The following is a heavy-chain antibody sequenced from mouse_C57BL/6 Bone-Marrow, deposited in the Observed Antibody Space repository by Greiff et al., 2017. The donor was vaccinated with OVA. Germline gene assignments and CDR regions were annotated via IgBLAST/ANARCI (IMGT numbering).Heavy chain of an antibody. J-gene: IGHJ3*01. D-gene: IGHD1-1*01. CDR3: GRGRYYYGSRAWFAY. CDR2: IYPVSGET. V-gene: IGHV1-11*01. CDR1: GYTFTDHI. Sequence: QVQLQQSGAELASPGASVTLSCKASGYTFTDHIMNWVNKRPGQGLEWIGRIYPVSGETNYNQKFMGKATFSVDRSSSTGYMVWNSLTSEDHAVYYCGRGRYYYGSRAWFAYWGKGTLVTVAA.